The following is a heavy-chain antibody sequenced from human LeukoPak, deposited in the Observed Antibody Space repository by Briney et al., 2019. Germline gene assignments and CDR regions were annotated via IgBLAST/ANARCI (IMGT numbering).Heavy chain of an antibody. CDR2: INHSGST. Sequence: SETLSLTCAVYGGSFSGYYWSWIRQPPGKGLEWIGEINHSGSTNYNPSLKSRVTMSVDTSKNQFSLKLSSVTAADTAVYYCARDRYYYESSGYLFDYWGQGTLVTVSS. J-gene: IGHJ4*02. CDR3: ARDRYYYESSGYLFDY. V-gene: IGHV4-34*01. CDR1: GGSFSGYY. D-gene: IGHD3-22*01.